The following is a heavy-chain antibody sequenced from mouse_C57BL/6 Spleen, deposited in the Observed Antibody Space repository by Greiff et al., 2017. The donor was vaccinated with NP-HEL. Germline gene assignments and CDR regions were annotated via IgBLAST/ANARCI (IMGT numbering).Heavy chain of an antibody. J-gene: IGHJ2*01. CDR3: ARTTVVATPDY. D-gene: IGHD1-1*01. V-gene: IGHV1-80*01. CDR1: GYAFSSYW. Sequence: QVQLKESGAELVKPGASVKISCKASGYAFSSYWMNWVKQRPGKGLEWIGQIYPGDGDTNYNGKFKGKATLTADKSSSTAYRQLSSLTSEDSAVYFCARTTVVATPDYWGQGTTLTVSS. CDR2: IYPGDGDT.